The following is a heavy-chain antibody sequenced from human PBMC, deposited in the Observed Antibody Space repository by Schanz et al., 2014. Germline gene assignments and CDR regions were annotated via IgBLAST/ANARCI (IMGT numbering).Heavy chain of an antibody. CDR3: AREDCSATSCYFRY. V-gene: IGHV3-33*08. CDR2: IWYDGSNE. J-gene: IGHJ4*02. D-gene: IGHD2-21*01. Sequence: VQLLESGGGLVQPGESLRLSCAASGFTFTTYAMTWVRQAPGKGLEWVALIWYDGSNEYYADSVKGRFTISRDNPKKTLYLQMNTLRAEDTAVYYCAREDCSATSCYFRYWGQGTLVTVSS. CDR1: GFTFTTYA.